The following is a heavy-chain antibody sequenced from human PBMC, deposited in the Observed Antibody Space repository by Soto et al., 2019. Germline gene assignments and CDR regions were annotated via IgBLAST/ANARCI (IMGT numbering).Heavy chain of an antibody. D-gene: IGHD6-13*01. CDR3: ARSGGGYSSSWYVLDY. J-gene: IGHJ4*02. V-gene: IGHV1-69*01. CDR1: GGTFSSYA. CDR2: IIPIFGTA. Sequence: QVQLVQSGAEVKKPGSSVKVSCKASGGTFSSYAISWVRQAPGQGLEWMGGIIPIFGTANYAQKFQGRVTIPADESTSTAYMELSSLRSEDTAVYYCARSGGGYSSSWYVLDYWGQGTLVTVSS.